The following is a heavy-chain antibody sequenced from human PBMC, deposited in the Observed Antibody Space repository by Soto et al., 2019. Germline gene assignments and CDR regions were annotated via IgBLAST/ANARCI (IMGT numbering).Heavy chain of an antibody. D-gene: IGHD6-13*01. J-gene: IGHJ4*02. CDR3: TGAGSSSGDYYFDI. CDR2: IRSKANNYAT. V-gene: IGHV3-73*01. Sequence: PGGSLRLSCAASGFTFSGSAMHWVRQASGKGLEWVGRIRSKANNYATAYAASEKGRFTISRDDSKNTAYLQMNSLKTEDTAVYYCTGAGSSSGDYYFDIWGQRTLVTVSS. CDR1: GFTFSGSA.